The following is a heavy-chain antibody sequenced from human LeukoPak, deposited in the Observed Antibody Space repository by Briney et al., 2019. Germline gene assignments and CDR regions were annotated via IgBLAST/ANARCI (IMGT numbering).Heavy chain of an antibody. D-gene: IGHD2-21*01. CDR2: ISGSGGST. J-gene: IGHJ6*03. CDR1: RSTFSSYA. Sequence: GGSLRLSCAASRSTFSSYAMSWVRQAPGKGLEWVSAISGSGGSTYYADSVKGRFTISRDNSKNTLYLQMNSLRAEDTAVYYCAKDLLWMSDYYYYMDVWGKGTTVTVSS. CDR3: AKDLLWMSDYYYYMDV. V-gene: IGHV3-23*01.